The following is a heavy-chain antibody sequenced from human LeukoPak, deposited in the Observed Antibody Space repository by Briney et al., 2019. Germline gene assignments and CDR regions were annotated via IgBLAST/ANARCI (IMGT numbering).Heavy chain of an antibody. CDR3: AKGRVGAYDY. V-gene: IGHV3-9*01. D-gene: IGHD1-26*01. CDR1: GFTFDDYA. Sequence: RRSLRLSCAVSGFTFDDYAMHWVRQAPGKGMEWVLGISWNSGSIGYADSVKGRFTISGDNAKNSLYLQMNSLRAEDTALYYCAKGRVGAYDYWGQGTLVTVSS. CDR2: ISWNSGSI. J-gene: IGHJ4*02.